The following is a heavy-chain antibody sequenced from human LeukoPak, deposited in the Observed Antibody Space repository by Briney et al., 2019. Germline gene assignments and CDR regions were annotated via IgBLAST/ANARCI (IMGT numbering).Heavy chain of an antibody. J-gene: IGHJ4*02. CDR3: ARGGQYVLHYDSSGYPPRGH. V-gene: IGHV1-18*01. CDR1: GYTFTSYG. CDR2: ISAYNRDT. D-gene: IGHD3-22*01. Sequence: ASVKVSCKASGYTFTSYGISWVRQAPGQGLEWVGWISAYNRDTNYAQKFQGRVTMTRDTSISTAYMELSRLRSDDTAVYYCARGGQYVLHYDSSGYPPRGHWGQGALVTVSS.